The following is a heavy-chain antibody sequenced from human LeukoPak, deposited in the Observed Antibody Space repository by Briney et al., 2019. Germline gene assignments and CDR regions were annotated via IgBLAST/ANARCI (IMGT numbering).Heavy chain of an antibody. CDR1: GFTLSSYW. J-gene: IGHJ5*02. V-gene: IGHV3-7*02. CDR2: INRDGSEK. CDR3: ARVLVGGTNGFDP. Sequence: PGGSLRLSCAASGFTLSSYWMSWVRQAPGKGLEWVANINRDGSEKYYVDSVKGRFTISRDNAKNSLYLQMNSLRAGDTSVYYCARVLVGGTNGFDPWGQGTLVTVSS. D-gene: IGHD1-26*01.